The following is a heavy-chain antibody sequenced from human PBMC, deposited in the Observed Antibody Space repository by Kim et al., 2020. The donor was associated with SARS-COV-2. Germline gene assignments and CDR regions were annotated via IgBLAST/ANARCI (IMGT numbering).Heavy chain of an antibody. CDR1: GGSISSYY. D-gene: IGHD3-10*01. J-gene: IGHJ4*02. V-gene: IGHV4-59*01. CDR2: IYYSGST. Sequence: SETLSLTCTVSGGSISSYYWSWIRQPPGKGLEWIGYIYYSGSTNYNPSLKSRVTISVDTSKNQFSLKLSSVTAADTAVYYCAREGPRSGSYYNYCGQGTLVTVSS. CDR3: AREGPRSGSYYNY.